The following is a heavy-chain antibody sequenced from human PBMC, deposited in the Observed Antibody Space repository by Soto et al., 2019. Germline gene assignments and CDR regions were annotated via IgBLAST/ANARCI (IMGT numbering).Heavy chain of an antibody. CDR1: GFTFSSYA. J-gene: IGHJ4*02. V-gene: IGHV3-23*01. Sequence: VQLLESGGGLVQPGGSLRLSCAASGFTFSSYAMSWVRQAPGKGLEWVSVISGSGDSTYYADSVKGRFTISRDNSKNTLYLQMNSLRAEDTAVYYCARRGSGSYYDYWGQGTLVTVSS. D-gene: IGHD1-26*01. CDR3: ARRGSGSYYDY. CDR2: ISGSGDST.